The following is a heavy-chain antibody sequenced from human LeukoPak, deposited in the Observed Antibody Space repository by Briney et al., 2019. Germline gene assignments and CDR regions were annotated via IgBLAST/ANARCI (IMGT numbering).Heavy chain of an antibody. Sequence: GGSLRLSCEASGFAFGSYAMTWVRQAPGKGLEWGSVICASGADTYYADSVKGRFTVSRDNAKNTLYLHMNSLRAEDTAVYFCARRPRDSSGYYLGAFHDWGQGTAVTVSS. CDR2: ICASGADT. D-gene: IGHD3-22*01. V-gene: IGHV3-23*01. J-gene: IGHJ3*01. CDR3: ARRPRDSSGYYLGAFHD. CDR1: GFAFGSYA.